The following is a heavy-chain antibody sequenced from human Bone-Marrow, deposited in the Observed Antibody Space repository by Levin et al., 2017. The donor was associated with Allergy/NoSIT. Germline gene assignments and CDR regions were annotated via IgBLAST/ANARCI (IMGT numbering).Heavy chain of an antibody. V-gene: IGHV1-18*01. CDR2: ISASNGKT. Sequence: RASVKVSCKASGYTYTDYGINWVRQAPGQGLEWMGWISASNGKTNYAQKLQDRVTMTTDTSTRTAYMELRSLRSDDTAVYYCARDRSPLGDYVWGNYRQLPQYGMDVWGQGTTVTVSS. D-gene: IGHD3-16*02. J-gene: IGHJ6*02. CDR3: ARDRSPLGDYVWGNYRQLPQYGMDV. CDR1: GYTYTDYG.